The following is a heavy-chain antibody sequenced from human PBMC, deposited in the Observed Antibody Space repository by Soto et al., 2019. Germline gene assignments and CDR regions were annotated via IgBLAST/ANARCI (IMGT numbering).Heavy chain of an antibody. V-gene: IGHV1-46*01. Sequence: ASVKVSCKASGYTFTSYYMHWVRQAPGQGLEWMGIINPSGGSTSYAQKFQGRVTMTRDTSTSTVYMELSSLRSEDTAVYYCARDVYSSPPTYYYYYGMDVWGQGTTVTVSS. D-gene: IGHD6-13*01. CDR1: GYTFTSYY. CDR3: ARDVYSSPPTYYYYYGMDV. CDR2: INPSGGST. J-gene: IGHJ6*02.